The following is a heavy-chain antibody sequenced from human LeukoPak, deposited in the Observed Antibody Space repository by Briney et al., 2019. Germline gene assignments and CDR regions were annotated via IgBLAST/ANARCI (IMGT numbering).Heavy chain of an antibody. CDR3: ARDSVSSWRYYYYYYGMDV. D-gene: IGHD6-13*01. CDR2: ISYDGSNK. V-gene: IGHV3-30-3*01. CDR1: GFTFSSYG. Sequence: PGRSLRLSCAASGFTFSSYGMHWVRQAPGKGLEWVAVISYDGSNKYYADSVKGRFTISRDNSKNTLYLQMNSLRAEDTAVYYCARDSVSSWRYYYYYYGMDVWGQGTTVTVSS. J-gene: IGHJ6*02.